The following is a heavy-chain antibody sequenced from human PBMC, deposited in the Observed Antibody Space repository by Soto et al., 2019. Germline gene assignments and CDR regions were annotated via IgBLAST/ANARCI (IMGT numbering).Heavy chain of an antibody. CDR1: GFTFSSYS. CDR3: ARDEYGDYQGWFDP. J-gene: IGHJ5*02. D-gene: IGHD4-17*01. Sequence: EVQLVESGGGLVQPGGSLRLSCAASGFTFSSYSMNWVRQAPGKGLEWVSYISSSSSTIYYADSVKGRFTISRDNANNSLYLQMNRLRAEDTAVYYCARDEYGDYQGWFDPWGQGTLVTVSS. V-gene: IGHV3-48*01. CDR2: ISSSSSTI.